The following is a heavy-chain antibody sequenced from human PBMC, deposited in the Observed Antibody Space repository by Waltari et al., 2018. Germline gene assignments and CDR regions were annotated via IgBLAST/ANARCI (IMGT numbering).Heavy chain of an antibody. Sequence: QVQLVESGGGVVQPGRSLRLSCAASGFTFSSYGMHWVRQAPGKGLEWVAVISYEGSKKCLADSVKGRFTISRDNSKKTLYLQMNSLRAEDTGVYYCAKDQAGGVVTAIVDYWGQGTLVTVSS. CDR3: AKDQAGGVVTAIVDY. D-gene: IGHD2-21*02. V-gene: IGHV3-30*18. CDR2: ISYEGSKK. J-gene: IGHJ4*02. CDR1: GFTFSSYG.